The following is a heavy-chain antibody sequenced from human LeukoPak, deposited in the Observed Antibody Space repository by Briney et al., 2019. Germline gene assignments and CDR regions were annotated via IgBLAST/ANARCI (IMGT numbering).Heavy chain of an antibody. D-gene: IGHD6-19*01. J-gene: IGHJ4*02. Sequence: EASVKVSCKASGGTFSSYAISWVQQAPGQGLEWMGGIIPIFGTANYAQKFQGRVTITADESTSTAYMELSSLRSEDTAVYYCARPAVAGLYYFDYWGQGTLVTVSS. V-gene: IGHV1-69*13. CDR1: GGTFSSYA. CDR2: IIPIFGTA. CDR3: ARPAVAGLYYFDY.